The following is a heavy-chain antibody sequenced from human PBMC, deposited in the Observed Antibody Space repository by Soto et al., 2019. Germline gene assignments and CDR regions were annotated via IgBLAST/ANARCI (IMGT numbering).Heavy chain of an antibody. CDR2: IYYSGST. CDR3: AASSYSSGWYYRLLRYGMDV. Sequence: QLQLQESGPGLVKPSETLSLTCTVSGGSISSSSYYWGWIRQPPGKGLEWIGRIYYSGSTYYNPSLKSRVTISVDTSKNQFSLKLSSVTAADTAVYYCAASSYSSGWYYRLLRYGMDVWGQGTTVTVSS. J-gene: IGHJ6*02. D-gene: IGHD6-19*01. CDR1: GGSISSSSYY. V-gene: IGHV4-39*01.